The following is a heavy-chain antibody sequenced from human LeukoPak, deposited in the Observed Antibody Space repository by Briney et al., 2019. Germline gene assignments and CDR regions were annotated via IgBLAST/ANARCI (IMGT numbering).Heavy chain of an antibody. V-gene: IGHV3-23*01. CDR1: GFIFSSFA. J-gene: IGHJ5*02. D-gene: IGHD4-17*01. Sequence: GGSLRLSCAASGFIFSSFAMTWVRQAPGKGLEWVSSITGGHYATYNTDSVKGRFTISRDNAKNTLYLQMNSLRADDTAIYYCTKDPNGDYIGAFDPWGQGTLVTVSS. CDR2: ITGGHYAT. CDR3: TKDPNGDYIGAFDP.